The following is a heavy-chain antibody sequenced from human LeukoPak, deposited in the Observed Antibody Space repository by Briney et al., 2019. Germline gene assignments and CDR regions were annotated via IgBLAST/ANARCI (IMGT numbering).Heavy chain of an antibody. J-gene: IGHJ5*02. CDR1: GYTFTGYY. Sequence: GASVKVSCKASGYTFTGYYMHWVRQAPEQGLEWMGWINPNSGGTNYAQKFQGRVTMTRDTSISTAYMELSRLRSDDTAVYYCARDAGYGSGDNWFDPWGQGTLVTVSS. V-gene: IGHV1-2*02. CDR2: INPNSGGT. CDR3: ARDAGYGSGDNWFDP. D-gene: IGHD3-10*01.